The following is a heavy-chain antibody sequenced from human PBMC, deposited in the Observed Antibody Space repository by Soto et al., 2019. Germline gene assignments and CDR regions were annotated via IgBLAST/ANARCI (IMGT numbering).Heavy chain of an antibody. CDR3: ARRLTEYSRGFNWFDP. CDR1: GGSISSYY. J-gene: IGHJ5*02. Sequence: SETLSLTCTVSGGSISSYYWSWIRQPPGKGLEWIGYIYYSGSTNYNPSLKSRVTISVDTSKNQFSLKLSSVTAADTAVYYCARRLTEYSRGFNWFDPWGQGTLVTVSS. V-gene: IGHV4-59*01. D-gene: IGHD6-6*01. CDR2: IYYSGST.